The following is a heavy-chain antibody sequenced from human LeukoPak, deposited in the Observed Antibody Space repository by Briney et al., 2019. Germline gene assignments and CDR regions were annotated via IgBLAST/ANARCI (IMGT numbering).Heavy chain of an antibody. CDR3: ATDGEDIVVVVAAGIY. CDR1: GFTFSSYA. V-gene: IGHV3-23*01. Sequence: PGGSLRLSCAASGFTFSSYAMSWVRQAPGKGLEWVSAISGSGGSTYYADSVKGRFTISRDNSKNTLYLQMNSLRAEDTAVYYCATDGEDIVVVVAAGIYWGQGTLVTVSS. CDR2: ISGSGGST. J-gene: IGHJ4*02. D-gene: IGHD2-15*01.